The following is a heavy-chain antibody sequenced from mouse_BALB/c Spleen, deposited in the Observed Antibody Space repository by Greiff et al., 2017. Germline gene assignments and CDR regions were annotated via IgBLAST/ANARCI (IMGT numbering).Heavy chain of an antibody. CDR2: ISSGSSTI. CDR3: ARGTGYDGAWFAY. J-gene: IGHJ3*01. Sequence: EVQLVESGGGLVQPGGSRKLSCAASGFTFSSFGMHWVRQAPEKGLEWVAYISSGSSTIYYADTVKGRFTISRDNPKNTLFLQMTSLRSEDTAMYYCARGTGYDGAWFAYWGQGTLVTVSA. D-gene: IGHD2-14*01. V-gene: IGHV5-17*02. CDR1: GFTFSSFG.